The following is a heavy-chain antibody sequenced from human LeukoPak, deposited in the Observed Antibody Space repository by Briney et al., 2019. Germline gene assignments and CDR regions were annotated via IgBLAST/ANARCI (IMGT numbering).Heavy chain of an antibody. CDR2: IIPIFGTA. Sequence: GASVNVSCKASGGTFSSYAISWVRQAPGQGLEWMGGIIPIFGTANYAQKFQGRVTITADESTSTAYMELSSLRSEDTAVYYRAIIPAAMPRYYYYGMDVWGKGTTVTVSS. D-gene: IGHD2-2*01. CDR3: AIIPAAMPRYYYYGMDV. J-gene: IGHJ6*04. V-gene: IGHV1-69*13. CDR1: GGTFSSYA.